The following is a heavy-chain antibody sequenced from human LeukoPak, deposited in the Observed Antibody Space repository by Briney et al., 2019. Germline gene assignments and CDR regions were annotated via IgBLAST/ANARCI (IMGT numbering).Heavy chain of an antibody. D-gene: IGHD3-10*01. J-gene: IGHJ4*02. Sequence: SETLSLTCSVSGVFISSGGFYWNWIRQPPGKGLEWIGYIDSETTHYNPSLKSRVTISVDTSKKQFSLKLSSVTAADTAVYYCARGVDYYGVWGQGTLVTVSS. CDR1: GVFISSGGFY. CDR2: IDSETT. V-gene: IGHV4-30-2*01. CDR3: ARGVDYYGV.